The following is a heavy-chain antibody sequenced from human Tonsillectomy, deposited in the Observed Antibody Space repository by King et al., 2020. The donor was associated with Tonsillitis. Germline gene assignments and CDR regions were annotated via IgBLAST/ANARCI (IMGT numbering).Heavy chain of an antibody. Sequence: QLQESGPGLVKPSETLSLTCTVSGGSISSSSYYWGWIRQPPGKGLEWIGSIYYSGSTYYNPSLKSRVTISVDTSKNQFSLKLRSVTAADTAVYYCARRGSRDWFDPWGQGTLVTVSS. CDR3: ARRGSRDWFDP. V-gene: IGHV4-39*07. CDR2: IYYSGST. CDR1: GGSISSSSYY. J-gene: IGHJ5*02. D-gene: IGHD3-10*01.